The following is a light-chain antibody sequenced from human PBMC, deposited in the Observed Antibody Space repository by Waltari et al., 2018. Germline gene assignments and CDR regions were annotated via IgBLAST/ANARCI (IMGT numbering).Light chain of an antibody. V-gene: IGLV2-14*03. CDR3: SSFTGSSTLV. CDR1: SSDVGGYNY. J-gene: IGLJ2*01. CDR2: DVS. Sequence: QSALTQPASVSGSPGQSITISCTGTSSDVGGYNYVSWYQQHPVRAPKVIIYDVSNRPSGGSNRFSGSKSGNTASLTISGLQAEDEADYYCSSFTGSSTLVFGGGTKLTVL.